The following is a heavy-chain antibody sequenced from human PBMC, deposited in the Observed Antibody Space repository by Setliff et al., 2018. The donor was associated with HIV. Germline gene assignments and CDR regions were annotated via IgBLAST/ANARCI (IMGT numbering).Heavy chain of an antibody. Sequence: GASVKVSCKASGYTFSSYGISWVRQAPGQGLEWMGWISASNGYTDYAQKFRDRVTLTTDTSTSTAYMELSSLRSDDTAIYYCGAGQHSYSYLGYYYSGVDVWGQGTTVTVSS. J-gene: IGHJ6*02. CDR2: ISASNGYT. CDR1: GYTFSSYG. D-gene: IGHD3-10*01. V-gene: IGHV1-18*01. CDR3: GAGQHSYSYLGYYYSGVDV.